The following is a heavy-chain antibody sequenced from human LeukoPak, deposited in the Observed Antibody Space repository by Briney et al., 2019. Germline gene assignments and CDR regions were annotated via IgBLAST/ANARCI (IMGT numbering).Heavy chain of an antibody. V-gene: IGHV1-69*04. CDR3: ASEDVDTAMVTD. D-gene: IGHD5-18*01. CDR1: GGTFSSYA. CDR2: IIPILGIA. Sequence: GASVKVSCKASGGTFSSYAISWVRQAPGQGLEWMGRIIPILGIANYAQKFQGRVTITADKSTSTAYMELSSLRSEDTAVYYCASEDVDTAMVTDWGQGTLVTVSS. J-gene: IGHJ4*02.